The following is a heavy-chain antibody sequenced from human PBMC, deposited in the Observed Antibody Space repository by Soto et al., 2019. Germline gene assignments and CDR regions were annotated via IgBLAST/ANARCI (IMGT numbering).Heavy chain of an antibody. CDR3: AKSYTTSWYSFDY. Sequence: ESGGGLVQRGGSLRLSCAASGFTLSTYRMSWVRQAPGKGLEWVSSLSGSGTSTYYADSVKGRFTISRDDSKNTLFLQVNNLRAEDTAVYYCAKSYTTSWYSFDYWGQGTLVTVSS. CDR1: GFTLSTYR. J-gene: IGHJ4*02. D-gene: IGHD6-13*01. V-gene: IGHV3-23*01. CDR2: LSGSGTST.